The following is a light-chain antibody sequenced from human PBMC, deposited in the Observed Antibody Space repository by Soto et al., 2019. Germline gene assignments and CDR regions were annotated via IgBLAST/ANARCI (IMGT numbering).Light chain of an antibody. CDR1: QSVPVTY. V-gene: IGKV3-20*01. J-gene: IGKJ2*01. Sequence: EILLTQSPGTLSLSPGETATLSCRASQSVPVTYLAWYLQTRSQAPRLLIYGISKTATGRPDRFSGSGSGTAFSLTISRLEPEDFAVYYCQQYGNSPYTFGQGTKLEIK. CDR2: GIS. CDR3: QQYGNSPYT.